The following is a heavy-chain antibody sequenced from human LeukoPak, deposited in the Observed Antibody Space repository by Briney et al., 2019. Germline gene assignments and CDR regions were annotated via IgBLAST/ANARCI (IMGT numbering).Heavy chain of an antibody. CDR1: GFTFSSYS. CDR3: AKDVSRGWYSSSWYGGYFDL. Sequence: PGGSLRLSCAASGFTFSSYSMNWVRQAPGKGLEWVSSISSSSSYIYYADSVKGRFTISRDNAKNSLYLQMNSLRAEDTAVYYCAKDVSRGWYSSSWYGGYFDLWGRGTLVTVSS. J-gene: IGHJ2*01. V-gene: IGHV3-21*04. D-gene: IGHD6-13*01. CDR2: ISSSSSYI.